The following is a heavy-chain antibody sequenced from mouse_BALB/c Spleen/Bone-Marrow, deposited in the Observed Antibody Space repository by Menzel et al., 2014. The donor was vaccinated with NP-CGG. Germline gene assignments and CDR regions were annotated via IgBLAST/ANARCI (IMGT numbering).Heavy chain of an antibody. J-gene: IGHJ2*01. V-gene: IGHV5-17*02. D-gene: IGHD4-1*01. CDR1: GFTFSSFG. Sequence: EVQVVESEGGLVQPGGSRKLSCAASGFTFSSFGMHWVRQAPEKGLDWVAYISSGSSTIFYADTVKGRFTVSRDNPKNTLFLQMTSLRSEDTAMYYCTRGGNWDDFDYWGQGTTLTVSS. CDR2: ISSGSSTI. CDR3: TRGGNWDDFDY.